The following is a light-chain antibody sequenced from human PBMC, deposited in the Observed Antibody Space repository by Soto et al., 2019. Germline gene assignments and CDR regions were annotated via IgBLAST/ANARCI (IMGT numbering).Light chain of an antibody. CDR1: SSNIGSHP. CDR2: STD. Sequence: QSVLTQPPSASGTPGQRVTISCSGSSSNIGSHPVDWYQHLPGMAPKLLIYSTDQRPSGITDRFSGSKSGTSASLAISGLQSEDEADYYCAAWDDSLKGWVFGGGTKL. J-gene: IGLJ3*02. CDR3: AAWDDSLKGWV. V-gene: IGLV1-44*01.